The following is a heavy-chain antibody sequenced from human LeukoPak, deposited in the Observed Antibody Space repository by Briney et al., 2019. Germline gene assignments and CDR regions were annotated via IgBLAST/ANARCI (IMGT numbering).Heavy chain of an antibody. CDR2: ISAYNGNT. D-gene: IGHD5-12*01. Sequence: GASVEVSCKASGYSFTSYGINWVRQAPGQGLEWMGWISAYNGNTNYAQKLQGRVTLTTDTSTSTAYMDLRSLRSDDTAVYYCARVRNSGFRYVDSWGQGTLVTVSS. CDR1: GYSFTSYG. J-gene: IGHJ4*02. V-gene: IGHV1-18*01. CDR3: ARVRNSGFRYVDS.